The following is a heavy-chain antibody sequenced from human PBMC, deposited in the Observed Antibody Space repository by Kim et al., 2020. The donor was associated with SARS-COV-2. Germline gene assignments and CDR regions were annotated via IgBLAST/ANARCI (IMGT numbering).Heavy chain of an antibody. J-gene: IGHJ4*02. CDR2: IIPIFGTA. CDR1: GGTFSSYA. V-gene: IGHV1-69*13. CDR3: AGTSPGYCSSTSCIESDY. Sequence: SVKVSCKVSGGTFSSYAISWVRQAPGQGLEWMGGIIPIFGTANYAQKFQGRVTIIADESTSTAYMELSSLRSEDTAVYYCAGTSPGYCSSTSCIESDYWGQGTLVTVSS. D-gene: IGHD2-2*03.